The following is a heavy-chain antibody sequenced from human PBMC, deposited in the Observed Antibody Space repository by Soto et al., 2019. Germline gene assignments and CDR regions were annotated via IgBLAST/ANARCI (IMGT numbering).Heavy chain of an antibody. CDR1: GFTFSSYS. D-gene: IGHD2-2*01. V-gene: IGHV3-21*01. Sequence: VGSLRLSCAASGFTFSSYSMNWVRQAPGKGLEWVSSISSSSSYIYYADSVKGRFTISRDNAKNSLYLQMNSLRAEDTAAYYCARERCSSTSCYLFDYWGQGTLVTVSS. J-gene: IGHJ4*02. CDR3: ARERCSSTSCYLFDY. CDR2: ISSSSSYI.